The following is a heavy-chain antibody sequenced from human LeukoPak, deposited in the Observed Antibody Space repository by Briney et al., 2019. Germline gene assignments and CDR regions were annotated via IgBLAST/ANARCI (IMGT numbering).Heavy chain of an antibody. D-gene: IGHD3-3*01. V-gene: IGHV3-7*01. J-gene: IGHJ6*03. Sequence: GGSLRLSCAASGFTFSSYWMSWVRQAPGKGLEWVANIKQDGSEKYYVDSVKGRFTISRDNAKNSLYLQMNSLRAEDTAVYYCARTPLRSIFGVVKGYYYMDVWGKGTTVTVSS. CDR1: GFTFSSYW. CDR3: ARTPLRSIFGVVKGYYYMDV. CDR2: IKQDGSEK.